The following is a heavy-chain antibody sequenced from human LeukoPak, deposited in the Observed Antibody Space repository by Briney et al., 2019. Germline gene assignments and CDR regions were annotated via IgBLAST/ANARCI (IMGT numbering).Heavy chain of an antibody. J-gene: IGHJ3*02. V-gene: IGHV4-4*07. CDR3: AGLGGYCTNAVCYSTFDI. CDR2: VYTSGNA. D-gene: IGHD2-8*01. Sequence: SETLSLTCTVSGGSISSYYWSWLRQPAGKGLEWIGRVYTSGNANYNPSLKSRVTMSLDTSKNQFSLKLNSATAADTAVYYCAGLGGYCTNAVCYSTFDIWGQGTMVTVSS. CDR1: GGSISSYY.